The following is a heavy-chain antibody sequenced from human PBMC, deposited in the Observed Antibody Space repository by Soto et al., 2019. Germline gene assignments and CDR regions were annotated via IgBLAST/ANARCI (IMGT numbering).Heavy chain of an antibody. J-gene: IGHJ6*02. V-gene: IGHV3-33*01. CDR2: IWYDGSNK. CDR3: AIDRGRYFDWLLGSGGMDV. CDR1: GFTFSSYG. Sequence: QVQLVESGGGVVQPGRSLRLSCAASGFTFSSYGMHWVRQAPGKGLEWVAVIWYDGSNKYYADSVKGRFTISRDNSKNTLYLQMNSLRAEDTAVYYCAIDRGRYFDWLLGSGGMDVWGQGTTVTVSS. D-gene: IGHD3-9*01.